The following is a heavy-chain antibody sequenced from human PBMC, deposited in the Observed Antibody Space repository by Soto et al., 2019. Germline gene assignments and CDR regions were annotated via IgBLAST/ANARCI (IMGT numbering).Heavy chain of an antibody. D-gene: IGHD2-2*01. V-gene: IGHV1-2*04. J-gene: IGHJ6*03. CDR1: GYTFTGYY. CDR2: INPNSGGT. Sequence: ASVKVSCKASGYTFTGYYMHWVRQAPGQGLEWMGWINPNSGGTNYAQKFQGWVTMTRDTSISTAYMELSRLRSDDTAVYYCAREGRYCSSTSCYFYYMDVWGKGTTVTVSS. CDR3: AREGRYCSSTSCYFYYMDV.